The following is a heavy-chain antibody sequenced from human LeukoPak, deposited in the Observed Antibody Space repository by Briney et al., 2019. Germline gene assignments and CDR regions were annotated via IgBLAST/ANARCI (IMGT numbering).Heavy chain of an antibody. CDR3: AKRKGGHGSGSFDY. J-gene: IGHJ4*02. Sequence: GGSLRLSCAASGFTFSTHGMHWVRQAPGKGLEWVAVLWYDGSNKYYADSVKGRFAISRDNPKNTLYLQMNSLRVEDTAVYYCAKRKGGHGSGSFDYWGQGTVVTVSS. D-gene: IGHD3-10*01. CDR2: LWYDGSNK. CDR1: GFTFSTHG. V-gene: IGHV3-33*06.